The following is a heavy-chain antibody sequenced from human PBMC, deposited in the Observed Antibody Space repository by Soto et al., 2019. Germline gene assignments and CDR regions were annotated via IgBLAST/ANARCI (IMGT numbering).Heavy chain of an antibody. J-gene: IGHJ6*02. Sequence: QVQLVQSGAEVKKPGASVKVSCKSSGYTFSMSGISWVRQAPGQGLEWMGWISGYNGNTNYEQKFQDRVTMTTETSTNMAYMELRSLRSDDTAVYYCAREGPRPYYYYGMDVWGQGTTVTVSS. V-gene: IGHV1-18*01. CDR3: AREGPRPYYYYGMDV. CDR1: GYTFSMSG. CDR2: ISGYNGNT.